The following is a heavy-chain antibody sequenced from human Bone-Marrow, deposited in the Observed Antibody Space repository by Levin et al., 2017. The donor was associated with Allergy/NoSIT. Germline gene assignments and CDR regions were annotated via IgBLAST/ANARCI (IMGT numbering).Heavy chain of an antibody. CDR2: ISPYNGNP. J-gene: IGHJ4*02. CDR3: TRGMGSYYNLPCDY. CDR1: GYTFTIYG. D-gene: IGHD3-10*01. Sequence: ASVKVSCKASGYTFTIYGINWVRQAPGQGLEWMGWISPYNGNPNYAQKLQGRVTMTTDTSTSTAYMELRSLRSDDTAVYYCTRGMGSYYNLPCDYWGQGTLVTVSS. V-gene: IGHV1-18*01.